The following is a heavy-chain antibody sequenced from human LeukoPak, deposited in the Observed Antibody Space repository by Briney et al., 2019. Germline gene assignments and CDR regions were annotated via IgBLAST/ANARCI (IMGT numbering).Heavy chain of an antibody. Sequence: ASVKVSCKASGDTFNNYAITWVRHAPGQGLELMGGIIPIFGTANYAQKFQGRVTITADKSTTTAYMELSSLRSEDTALYYCARAVYYDSSGYGDYYYYYMDVWGKGTTVTVSS. CDR2: IIPIFGTA. V-gene: IGHV1-69*06. J-gene: IGHJ6*03. CDR1: GDTFNNYA. CDR3: ARAVYYDSSGYGDYYYYYMDV. D-gene: IGHD3-22*01.